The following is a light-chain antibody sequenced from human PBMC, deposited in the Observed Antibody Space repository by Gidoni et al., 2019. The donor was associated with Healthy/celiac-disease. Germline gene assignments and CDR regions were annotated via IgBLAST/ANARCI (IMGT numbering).Light chain of an antibody. CDR3: QQYNNWPPEVT. V-gene: IGKV3-15*01. CDR2: GAS. J-gene: IGKJ3*01. Sequence: EIVMTQSPATLSVSPGERATLSCRASQSVSSNLAWYQQTPGQAPRLLIYGASTRATGIPASFSGSGSGTEFTLTISSLQSEDFAVYYCQQYNNWPPEVTFGPGTKVDIK. CDR1: QSVSSN.